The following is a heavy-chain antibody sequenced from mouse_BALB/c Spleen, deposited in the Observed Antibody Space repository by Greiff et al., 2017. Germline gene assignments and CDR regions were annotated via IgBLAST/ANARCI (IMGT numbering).Heavy chain of an antibody. J-gene: IGHJ4*01. CDR2: ISSGGSYT. D-gene: IGHD2-4*01. CDR1: GFTFSSYG. CDR3: ARGIYYEDYYAMDY. V-gene: IGHV5-6*01. Sequence: EVQLVESGGDLVKPGGSLKLSCAASGFTFSSYGMSWVRQTPDKRLEWVATISSGGSYTYYPDSVKGRFTISRDNAKNTLYLQMSSMKSEDTAMYYCARGIYYEDYYAMDYWGQGTSVTVSS.